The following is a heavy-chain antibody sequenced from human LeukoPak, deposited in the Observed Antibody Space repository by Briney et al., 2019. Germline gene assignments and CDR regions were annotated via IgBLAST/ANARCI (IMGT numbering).Heavy chain of an antibody. CDR1: GYTFTNYG. D-gene: IGHD3-9*01. CDR3: ARLGYYDILTGPRYFDY. J-gene: IGHJ4*02. Sequence: ASVKVSCKCSGYTFTNYGISWVRQAPGQGLEWMGWISGYNDKTNYAQKLQGRVTMTTDTFTSTAYMELRSLRSDDTAVYYCARLGYYDILTGPRYFDYWGQGTLVTVSS. V-gene: IGHV1-18*01. CDR2: ISGYNDKT.